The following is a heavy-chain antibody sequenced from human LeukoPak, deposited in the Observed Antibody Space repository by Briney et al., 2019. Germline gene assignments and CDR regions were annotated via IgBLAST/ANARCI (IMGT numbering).Heavy chain of an antibody. J-gene: IGHJ4*02. V-gene: IGHV4-59*01. CDR3: ARDQGYLDF. CDR2: ISYSGST. Sequence: SETLSLTCTVSGVSITSYYWSWIRQPPGKGLEWIGYISYSGSTNYNPSLKSRITILVDTSKNQFSLKLSSVTAADTAAYYCARDQGYLDFWGQGTLVTVSS. CDR1: GVSITSYY. D-gene: IGHD2-15*01.